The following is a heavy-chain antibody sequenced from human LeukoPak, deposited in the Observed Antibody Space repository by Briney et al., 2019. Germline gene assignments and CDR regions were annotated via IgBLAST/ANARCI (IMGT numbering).Heavy chain of an antibody. CDR1: GGSISSSSYY. V-gene: IGHV4-39*07. CDR3: ARANYYYDSSGYYYQFNYFDY. D-gene: IGHD3-22*01. Sequence: PSETLSLTCTVSGGSISSSSYYWGWIRQPPGKGLEWIGEINHSGSTNYNPSLKSRVTISVDTSKSQFSLKLSSVTAADTAVYYCARANYYYDSSGYYYQFNYFDYWGQGTLVTVSS. J-gene: IGHJ4*02. CDR2: INHSGST.